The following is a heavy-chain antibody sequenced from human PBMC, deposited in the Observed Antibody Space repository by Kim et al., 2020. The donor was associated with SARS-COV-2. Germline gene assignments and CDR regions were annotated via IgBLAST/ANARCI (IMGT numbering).Heavy chain of an antibody. CDR1: GFIFRNFG. CDR3: ERPSSSPFDF. D-gene: IGHD3-10*01. Sequence: GGSLRLSCAESGFIFRNFGMHWVRQAPGKGLEWVAFISNDGTTAIYADSVSGRFTISRDYSENKLYLQMDSLSAGDTAVYYCERPSSSPFDFWGQGSLVT. CDR2: ISNDGTTA. J-gene: IGHJ4*02. V-gene: IGHV3-33*05.